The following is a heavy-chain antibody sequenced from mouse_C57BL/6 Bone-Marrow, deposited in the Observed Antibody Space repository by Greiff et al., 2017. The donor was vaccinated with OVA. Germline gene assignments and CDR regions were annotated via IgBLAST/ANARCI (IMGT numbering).Heavy chain of an antibody. CDR3: ARWDYDGGYYCDY. CDR1: GYTFTNYW. J-gene: IGHJ2*01. CDR2: IYPGGGYT. D-gene: IGHD2-4*01. Sequence: QVQLQQSGAELVRPGTSVKMSCKASGYTFTNYWIGWAKQRPGHGLEWIGDIYPGGGYTNYNEKFKGKATLTADKSSSTAYMQFSSLTSEDSAIYYCARWDYDGGYYCDYWGQGTTLTVSS. V-gene: IGHV1-63*01.